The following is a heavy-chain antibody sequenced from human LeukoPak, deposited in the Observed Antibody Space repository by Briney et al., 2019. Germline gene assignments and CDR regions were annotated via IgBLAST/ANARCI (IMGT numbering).Heavy chain of an antibody. CDR3: ARGLLWYWSSTSCPRAFDM. Sequence: SVKVSCKASGGTFSSYAISWLRQAPGQGLEWMGGIIPIFGTANYAQKFQGRVTITTDESTSTAYMELSSLRSEDTAVYYCARGLLWYWSSTSCPRAFDMWGQGTMDTVSS. J-gene: IGHJ3*02. V-gene: IGHV1-69*05. CDR2: IIPIFGTA. D-gene: IGHD2-2*01. CDR1: GGTFSSYA.